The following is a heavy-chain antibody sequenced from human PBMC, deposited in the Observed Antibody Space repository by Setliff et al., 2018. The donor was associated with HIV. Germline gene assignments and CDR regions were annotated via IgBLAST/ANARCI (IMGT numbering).Heavy chain of an antibody. CDR1: GGSISSHY. J-gene: IGHJ5*02. CDR3: ASRVYYYDSSGYLREEGFDP. D-gene: IGHD3-22*01. CDR2: IYYSGST. Sequence: SETLSLTCTVSGGSISSHYWSWIRQPPGKGLEWIGGIYYSGSTYYNPSLKSRVTISVDTSKNQFSLKLSSVTAADAAVYYCASRVYYYDSSGYLREEGFDPWGQGTLVTVSS. V-gene: IGHV4-59*05.